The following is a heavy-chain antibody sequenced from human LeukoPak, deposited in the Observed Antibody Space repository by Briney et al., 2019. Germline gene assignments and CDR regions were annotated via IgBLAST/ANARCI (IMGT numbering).Heavy chain of an antibody. CDR3: AKDGVMAGHYLDY. V-gene: IGHV3-23*01. Sequence: GGSLRLSCAASGFTFSTYDISWVSQAPGKGLEWVSVISGNGGSTHYADSVKGRFTISRDNSKNTLYLQMTSLRAEDTAVYYCAKDGVMAGHYLDYWGQGTLVTVSS. J-gene: IGHJ4*02. D-gene: IGHD5-24*01. CDR2: ISGNGGST. CDR1: GFTFSTYD.